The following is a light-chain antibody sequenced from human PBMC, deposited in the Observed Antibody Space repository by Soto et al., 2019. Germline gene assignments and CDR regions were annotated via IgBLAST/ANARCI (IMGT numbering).Light chain of an antibody. CDR2: AAS. V-gene: IGKV1-39*01. CDR1: QSISSY. Sequence: DIQMTQSPSSLSASVGDRVTITCRASQSISSYLNWYQQKPGKAPKLLIYAASSLQSGVPSRFSGSGSGTDFTLTISSRQPEDFATYYCQQSYSTPPCTFGGGTKVEIK. CDR3: QQSYSTPPCT. J-gene: IGKJ4*01.